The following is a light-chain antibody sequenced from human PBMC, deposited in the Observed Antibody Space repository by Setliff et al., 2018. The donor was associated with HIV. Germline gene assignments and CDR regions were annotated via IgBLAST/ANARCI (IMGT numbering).Light chain of an antibody. CDR2: DVS. J-gene: IGLJ1*01. CDR3: SSYTSISTYV. CDR1: SSDVGGYDY. V-gene: IGLV2-14*01. Sequence: QSALAQPASVSGSPGQSIAISCTGTSSDVGGYDYVSWFQQHPGKAPKLMIYDVSKRPSGVSNRFSGPKSDNTASLTISGLEAEDEADYFCSSYTSISTYVFGTGTKVTVL.